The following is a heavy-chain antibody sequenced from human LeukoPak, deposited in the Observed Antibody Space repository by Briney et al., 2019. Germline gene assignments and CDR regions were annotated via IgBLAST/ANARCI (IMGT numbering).Heavy chain of an antibody. CDR3: ARSEWNAAMVS. D-gene: IGHD5-18*01. J-gene: IGHJ4*02. V-gene: IGHV1-2*02. CDR1: GYTFAGYY. Sequence: ASVKVSCKASGYTFAGYYIHWVRQAPGQGLEWMGWINPKSGSTNYAQKFQGRVTMTRDTSISTAYMELSWLRSDDTAAYYCARSEWNAAMVSWGQGTLVTVSS. CDR2: INPKSGST.